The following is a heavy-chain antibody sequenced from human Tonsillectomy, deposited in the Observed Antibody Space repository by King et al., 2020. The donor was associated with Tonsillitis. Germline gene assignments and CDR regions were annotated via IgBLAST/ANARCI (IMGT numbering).Heavy chain of an antibody. Sequence: QLVQSGGGVVQPGRSLRLSCAAFAFTFSTYTMHWVRQAPGKGLEWVAVISSDGSNKYYADSVMGRFTISRDNSKNTLYLQMNSLRAEDTAVYYCASGPDDYYFDYWGQGTLVTVSS. CDR3: ASGPDDYYFDY. CDR2: ISSDGSNK. V-gene: IGHV3-30*04. J-gene: IGHJ4*02. D-gene: IGHD3-16*01. CDR1: AFTFSTYT.